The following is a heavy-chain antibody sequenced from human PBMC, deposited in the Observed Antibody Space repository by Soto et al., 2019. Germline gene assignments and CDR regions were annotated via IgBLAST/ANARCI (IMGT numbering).Heavy chain of an antibody. V-gene: IGHV3-23*01. J-gene: IGHJ4*02. CDR1: GFTFSTYA. Sequence: PGGSLRLACTASGFTFSTYAMSWVRQAPGKGLEWVSTINGGGENTYYADSVKGRFTISRDNSKNTLNLQMNSLRAEDTAVYYCAKREWELFSRVFGYWGQGTLVTVSS. D-gene: IGHD1-26*01. CDR2: INGGGENT. CDR3: AKREWELFSRVFGY.